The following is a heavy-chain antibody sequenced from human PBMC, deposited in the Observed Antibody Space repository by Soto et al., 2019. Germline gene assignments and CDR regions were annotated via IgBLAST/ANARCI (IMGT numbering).Heavy chain of an antibody. J-gene: IGHJ4*02. Sequence: SETLSLTCTVSGGSISSGDYYWSWIRQPPGTGLEWIGEINHSGSTNYNPSLKSRVTISVDTSKNQFSLKLTSVTAADTAVYYCARDKITGLFAYWGQGTLVTVSS. V-gene: IGHV4-39*07. CDR1: GGSISSGDYY. CDR2: INHSGST. CDR3: ARDKITGLFAY. D-gene: IGHD2-8*02.